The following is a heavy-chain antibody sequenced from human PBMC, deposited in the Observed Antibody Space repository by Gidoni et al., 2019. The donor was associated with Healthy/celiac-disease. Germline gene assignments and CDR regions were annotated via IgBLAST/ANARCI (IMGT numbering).Heavy chain of an antibody. CDR3: ARDNTVTDYYYYGMDV. CDR2: IWYDGSNK. CDR1: GFTFSSYG. Sequence: QVQLVECGGGVVRHGRSLRLPCAASGFTFSSYGMHWVRQAPVKGLEWVAVIWYDGSNKYYADSVKGRFTISRDNSKNTLYLQMNSLRAEDTAVYYCARDNTVTDYYYYGMDVWGQGTTVTVSS. J-gene: IGHJ6*02. V-gene: IGHV3-33*01. D-gene: IGHD4-17*01.